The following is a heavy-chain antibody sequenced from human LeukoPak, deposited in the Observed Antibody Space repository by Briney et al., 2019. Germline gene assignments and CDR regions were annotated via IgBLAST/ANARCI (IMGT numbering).Heavy chain of an antibody. J-gene: IGHJ4*02. V-gene: IGHV3-48*02. D-gene: IGHD4-17*01. CDR1: GFTFSSYA. Sequence: GGSLRLSCAASGFTFSSYAMSWVRQAPGKGLEWVSYISSRSSSIYYADSVKGRFTLSRDNAKNSLYLQMNSLRDEDTAVYYCARGDYGDRDLDYGGQGTLVTVSS. CDR3: ARGDYGDRDLDY. CDR2: ISSRSSSI.